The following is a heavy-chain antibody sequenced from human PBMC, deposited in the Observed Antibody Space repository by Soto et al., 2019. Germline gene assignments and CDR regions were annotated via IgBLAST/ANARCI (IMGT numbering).Heavy chain of an antibody. CDR3: ARDNGSAGSFDP. Sequence: GGSLRLSGAWSGFTFMIYSMSWVRQSPRKGLGLVSSNTCSSSTIYYADSVKGPFTIARNNAKTSLYLQETSLRDEDTAVYYCARDNGSAGSFDPWGQGTLVTVSS. V-gene: IGHV3-48*02. J-gene: IGHJ5*02. CDR2: NTCSSSTI. CDR1: GFTFMIYS.